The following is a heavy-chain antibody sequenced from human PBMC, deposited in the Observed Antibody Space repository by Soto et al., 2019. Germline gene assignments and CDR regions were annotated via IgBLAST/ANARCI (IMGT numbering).Heavy chain of an antibody. CDR1: GFTFSSAA. J-gene: IGHJ6*02. Sequence: HPGGSLRLSCAASGFTFSSAAMSWVRQAPGKGLEWVSHINDNGGSTYYVDSVKGQFTISRDNSKNTLYLQMHSLRAEDTAVYYCAKDSCTTSCRPGMDVWGQGTTVTVSS. CDR2: INDNGGST. CDR3: AKDSCTTSCRPGMDV. V-gene: IGHV3-23*01. D-gene: IGHD2-2*01.